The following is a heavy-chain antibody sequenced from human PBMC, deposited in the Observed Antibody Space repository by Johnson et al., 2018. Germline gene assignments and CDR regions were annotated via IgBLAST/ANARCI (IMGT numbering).Heavy chain of an antibody. D-gene: IGHD1-26*01. J-gene: IGHJ3*02. CDR2: IKQDGSES. CDR3: ARDDKWAFDI. V-gene: IGHV3-7*01. Sequence: EVQLVESGGGLVQPGGSLRLSCAASGFTFSSYWMSWVRQAPGKGLEWVANIKQDGSESYYVDSVKGRFTISRDNVKNSLSLQMNSLGAEDTAVYYCARDDKWAFDIWGQGTMVTVSS. CDR1: GFTFSSYW.